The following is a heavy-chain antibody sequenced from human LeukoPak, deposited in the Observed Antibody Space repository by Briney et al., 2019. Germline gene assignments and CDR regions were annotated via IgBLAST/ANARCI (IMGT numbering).Heavy chain of an antibody. CDR2: LSGSGGGT. CDR1: GITLSNYG. V-gene: IGHV3-23*01. D-gene: IGHD3-10*01. J-gene: IGHJ4*02. Sequence: GGSLRLSCAVSGITLSNYGMSWVRQAPGKGLEWVAGLSGSGGGTNYADSVKGRFTIPRDNAKNTLYLQMNSLRAEDTAVYFCAKRGVVIRVILVGFHKEAYYFDSWGQGALVTVSS. CDR3: AKRGVVIRVILVGFHKEAYYFDS.